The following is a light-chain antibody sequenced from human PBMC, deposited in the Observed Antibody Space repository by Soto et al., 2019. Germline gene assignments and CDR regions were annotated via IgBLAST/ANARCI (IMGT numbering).Light chain of an antibody. CDR1: QTVSSW. Sequence: DIQMPESPSTLSAAVGDRVTITCLASQTVSSWLAWYQQKPGKAPKLLIYQASTLETGVPSRFSGSGSGTDFTLTISRLEPEDFALYYCQQYGRSSWTFGQGTKVDI. CDR2: QAS. V-gene: IGKV1-5*03. CDR3: QQYGRSSWT. J-gene: IGKJ1*01.